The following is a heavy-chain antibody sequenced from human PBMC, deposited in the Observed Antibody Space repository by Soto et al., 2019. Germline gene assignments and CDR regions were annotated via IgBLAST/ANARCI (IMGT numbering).Heavy chain of an antibody. V-gene: IGHV3-49*03. J-gene: IGHJ6*02. Sequence: GGSLRLSCTASGFTFGDYAMSWFRQAPGKGLEWVGFIRSKAYGGTTEYAASVKGRFTISRDDSKSIAYLQMNSLKTEDTAVYYCTRDLRFLEWLFDHYYYYYGMDVWGQGTTVTVSS. D-gene: IGHD3-3*01. CDR3: TRDLRFLEWLFDHYYYYYGMDV. CDR1: GFTFGDYA. CDR2: IRSKAYGGTT.